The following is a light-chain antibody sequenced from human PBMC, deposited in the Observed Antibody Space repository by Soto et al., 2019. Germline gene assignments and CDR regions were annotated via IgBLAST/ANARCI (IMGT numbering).Light chain of an antibody. CDR2: GAS. CDR3: QQYGRSPLT. Sequence: EIVLTQSPGTLSLSPGERATLYCRASQSLGSSNLAWYQQAPGQAPRLLIYGASSRATDIPDRFSGSGSGTDFTLTISRLEPEDFAVYYCQQYGRSPLTFGQGTKVDIK. J-gene: IGKJ1*01. V-gene: IGKV3-20*01. CDR1: QSLGSSN.